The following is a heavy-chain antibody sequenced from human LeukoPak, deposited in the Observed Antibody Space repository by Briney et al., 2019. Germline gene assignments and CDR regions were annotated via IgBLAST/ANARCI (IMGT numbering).Heavy chain of an antibody. Sequence: SVTVSCKAWGGTFSSYAISWVRQAPGQGLEWMGGIIPIFGTANYAQKFQGRVTITTDESTSTAYMGLSSLRSEDTAVYYCSTYYFAGGWFDPWGQGTLVTVSS. CDR3: STYYFAGGWFDP. J-gene: IGHJ5*02. D-gene: IGHD3-10*01. V-gene: IGHV1-69*05. CDR2: IIPIFGTA. CDR1: GGTFSSYA.